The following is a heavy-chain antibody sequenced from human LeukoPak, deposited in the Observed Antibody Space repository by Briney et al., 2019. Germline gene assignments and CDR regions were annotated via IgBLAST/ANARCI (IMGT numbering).Heavy chain of an antibody. V-gene: IGHV3-13*01. D-gene: IGHD6-19*01. J-gene: IGHJ4*02. CDR2: IGIRGDT. CDR3: ARGGIQVSGIDEFDY. Sequence: GGSLRLSCAASGFTFIDYDMHWVRQAIGKGLEWVSAIGIRGDTHYSGSVKGRFTISRENAENSLYLRMNSLRAEDTAVYYCARGGIQVSGIDEFDYWGQGTLVTVSS. CDR1: GFTFIDYD.